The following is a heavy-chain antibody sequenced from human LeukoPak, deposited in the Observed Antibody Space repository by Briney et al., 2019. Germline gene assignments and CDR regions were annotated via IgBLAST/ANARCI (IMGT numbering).Heavy chain of an antibody. J-gene: IGHJ4*02. D-gene: IGHD5-12*01. CDR2: IYYSGST. V-gene: IGHV4-30-4*01. CDR1: GGSISSGDYY. Sequence: SETLSLTRTVSGGSISSGDYYWDWIRQPPGKGLEWIGYIYYSGSTYYSPSLKSRVTISVDTSKNQFSLKLSSVTAADTAVYYCARDNGGYDGIDYWGQGTLVTVSS. CDR3: ARDNGGYDGIDY.